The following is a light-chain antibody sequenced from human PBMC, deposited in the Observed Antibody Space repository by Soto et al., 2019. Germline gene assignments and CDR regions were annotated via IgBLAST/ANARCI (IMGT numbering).Light chain of an antibody. CDR2: GDS. V-gene: IGLV1-40*01. Sequence: QSVLTQPPSVSGAPGQRVTISCTGSSSNIGAGYDVNWYQQLPETAPKLLIFGDSNRPSGVPDRFSGSKSGTSASLVITGLQADDEAHYYCQSNDNGLSGSDVFGTGTKVTV. CDR3: QSNDNGLSGSDV. CDR1: SSNIGAGYD. J-gene: IGLJ1*01.